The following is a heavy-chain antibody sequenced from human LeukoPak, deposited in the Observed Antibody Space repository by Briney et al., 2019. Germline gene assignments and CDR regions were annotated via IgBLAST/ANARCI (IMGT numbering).Heavy chain of an antibody. CDR1: GFTFSRYW. CDR3: ARDDPYFFDY. V-gene: IGHV3-7*01. J-gene: IGHJ4*02. CDR2: IKQDGGEK. Sequence: GGSLRLSCAASGFTFSRYWMSWARQAPGKGLEWVAKIKQDGGEKYYVDSVKGRFTISRDNAKNSLFLQMDSLRVEDTAVYFCARDDPYFFDYWGQGTLVTVSS.